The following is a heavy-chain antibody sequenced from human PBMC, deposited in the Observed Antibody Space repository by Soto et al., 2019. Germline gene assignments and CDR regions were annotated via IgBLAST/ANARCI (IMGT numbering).Heavy chain of an antibody. CDR1: GDSIGSYY. D-gene: IGHD3-9*01. CDR2: IYYSGST. CDR3: ARSIRVWFDP. J-gene: IGHJ5*02. V-gene: IGHV4-59*08. Sequence: PSETLSLTCTVSGDSIGSYYWSWIRQPPGKGLEWIGYIYYSGSTNYNPSLKSRVTISVDTSKNQFSLKLSSVTAADTAVYYCARSIRVWFDPWGQGTLVTVSS.